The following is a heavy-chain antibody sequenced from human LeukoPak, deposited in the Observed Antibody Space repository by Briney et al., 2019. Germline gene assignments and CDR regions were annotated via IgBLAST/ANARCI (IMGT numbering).Heavy chain of an antibody. Sequence: NPGGSLRLSCTASGFTFGGYAMSWFRQAPGKGLEWVGFIRSKAYGGTTEYAASVKGRFTISRDDSKSIAYLQMNSLKTEDTAVYYCTRDRSTDYYLDAFDIWGQGTMVTVSS. CDR1: GFTFGGYA. CDR2: IRSKAYGGTT. V-gene: IGHV3-49*05. J-gene: IGHJ3*02. CDR3: TRDRSTDYYLDAFDI. D-gene: IGHD3-22*01.